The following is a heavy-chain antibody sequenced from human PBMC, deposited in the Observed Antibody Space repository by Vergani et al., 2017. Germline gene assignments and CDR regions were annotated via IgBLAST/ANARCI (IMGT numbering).Heavy chain of an antibody. CDR2: TYHRSKWYN. CDR3: ARVGEWQQLVVQAQQNDNWFHP. V-gene: IGHV6-1*01. J-gene: IGHJ5*02. Sequence: QVQLQQSGPGLVKPSHTLSLTCAISGDSVSSNIAAWNWISQSPSRGLEWRGRTYHRSKWYNDYAVSVKSRITINPDTSKNQFSLQLNSGTPEDTAVYYCARVGEWQQLVVQAQQNDNWFHPGSQGTLVTVSS. CDR1: GDSVSSNIAA. D-gene: IGHD6-13*01.